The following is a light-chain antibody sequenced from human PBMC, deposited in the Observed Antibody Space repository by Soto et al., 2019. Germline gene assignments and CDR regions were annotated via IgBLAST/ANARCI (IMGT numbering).Light chain of an antibody. J-gene: IGKJ5*01. Sequence: DIQMTQSPSSVSASVGARVPITCRASQGISSWLAWYQRKPGRAPKLLIYAASTLQSGVPSRFSGSGSGTEFTLTISSLQPEDFATYYCQQLNSYPCTFGQGTRLEIK. CDR3: QQLNSYPCT. CDR2: AAS. CDR1: QGISSW. V-gene: IGKV1D-12*01.